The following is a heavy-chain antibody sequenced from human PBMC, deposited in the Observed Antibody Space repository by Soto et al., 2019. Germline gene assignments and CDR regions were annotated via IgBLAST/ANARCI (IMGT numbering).Heavy chain of an antibody. CDR3: ARTASMFRVGTSPKVLYYYFDP. Sequence: ASVKVSCKASGYTFTKYGIAWVRQAPGQGLEWMGWISPYNGNTVYAQKVEGRVTMTTDTSTTTAYMELKSLRSDDTALYYCARTASMFRVGTSPKVLYYYFDPWAQGALVTVS. D-gene: IGHD3-10*01. CDR1: GYTFTKYG. CDR2: ISPYNGNT. J-gene: IGHJ5*02. V-gene: IGHV1-18*01.